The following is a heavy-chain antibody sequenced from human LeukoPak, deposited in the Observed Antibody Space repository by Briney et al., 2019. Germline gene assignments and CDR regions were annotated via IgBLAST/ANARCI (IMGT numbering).Heavy chain of an antibody. CDR1: GGSFSGYY. CDR2: IVRDGRT. J-gene: IGHJ4*02. D-gene: IGHD6-19*01. V-gene: IGHV4-34*12. CDR3: ARAVSGRFDY. Sequence: PSETLSLTCAVYGGSFSGYYWTWIRQSPGKGLEWLGEIVRDGRTNYSPSLKSRVTLSVDTSKNQFSLRLSSVTAADTAIYYCARAVSGRFDYWGQGTLVTVSS.